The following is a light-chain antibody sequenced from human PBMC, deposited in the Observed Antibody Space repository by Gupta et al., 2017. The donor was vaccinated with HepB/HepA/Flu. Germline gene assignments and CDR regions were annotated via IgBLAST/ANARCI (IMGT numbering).Light chain of an antibody. Sequence: QSVLTQPASVSGSPGQSITISCTGTSSDLADYQYVSWYQQHPGKAPKLMIYDVNYRPSGVSTRFSGSKSGNTASLTISGLQTEDEADYYCSSYTSSSNNWVFGGGTKLTVL. CDR1: SSDLADYQY. CDR3: SSYTSSSNNWV. J-gene: IGLJ3*02. CDR2: DVN. V-gene: IGLV2-14*03.